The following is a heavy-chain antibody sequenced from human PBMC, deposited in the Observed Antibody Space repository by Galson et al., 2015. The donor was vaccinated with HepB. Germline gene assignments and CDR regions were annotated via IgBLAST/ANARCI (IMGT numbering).Heavy chain of an antibody. CDR2: IWYDGSNK. CDR1: GFTFSSYG. D-gene: IGHD5-12*01. J-gene: IGHJ4*02. Sequence: SLRLSCAASGFTFSSYGMHWVRQAPGKGLEWVAVIWYDGSNKYYADSVKGRFTISRDNSKNTLYLQMNSLRAEDTAVYYCVRASLVATIGDYWGQGTLVTVSS. V-gene: IGHV3-33*01. CDR3: VRASLVATIGDY.